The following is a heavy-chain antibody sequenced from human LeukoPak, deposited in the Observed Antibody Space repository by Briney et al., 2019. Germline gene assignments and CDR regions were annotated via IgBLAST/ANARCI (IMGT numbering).Heavy chain of an antibody. CDR2: ISGSGGST. V-gene: IGHV3-23*01. CDR1: GFTFSSYA. Sequence: GGSLRLSCAASGFTFSSYAMSWVRQAPGKGLEWVSAISGSGGSTYYADSVKGRFTISRDNSKNTLYLQMNSLRAEDTAVYYCARDLAYCGGECYSGDAFDIWGQGTMVTVSS. D-gene: IGHD2-21*01. CDR3: ARDLAYCGGECYSGDAFDI. J-gene: IGHJ3*02.